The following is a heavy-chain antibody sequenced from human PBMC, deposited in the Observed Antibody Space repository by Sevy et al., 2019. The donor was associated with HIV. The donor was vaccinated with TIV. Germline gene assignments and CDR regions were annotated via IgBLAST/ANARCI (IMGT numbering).Heavy chain of an antibody. CDR1: GFTFSSYG. CDR3: AKDTSNYGDYGATYYFGMDV. CDR2: ISYDGSNK. D-gene: IGHD4-17*01. J-gene: IGHJ6*02. V-gene: IGHV3-30*18. Sequence: GGSLRLSCAASGFTFSSYGMHWVRQAPGKGLEWVAVISYDGSNKYYADSVKGRFTISRDNSKNTLYLQMNSLRAEDTAVYYCAKDTSNYGDYGATYYFGMDVWGQGTTVTVSS.